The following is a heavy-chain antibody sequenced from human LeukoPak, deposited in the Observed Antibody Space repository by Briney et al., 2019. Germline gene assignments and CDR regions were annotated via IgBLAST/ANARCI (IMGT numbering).Heavy chain of an antibody. CDR3: ARDPGYSSGWDFDY. D-gene: IGHD6-19*01. J-gene: IGHJ4*02. V-gene: IGHV3-48*01. CDR2: ISSSSTI. CDR1: GFTFSSYS. Sequence: AGGSLRLSCAASGFTFSSYSMNWVRQAPGKGLEWVSYISSSSTIYYADSVKGRFTISRDNAKNTLYLQMNNLRAEDTAVYYCARDPGYSSGWDFDYWGQGILVTVPS.